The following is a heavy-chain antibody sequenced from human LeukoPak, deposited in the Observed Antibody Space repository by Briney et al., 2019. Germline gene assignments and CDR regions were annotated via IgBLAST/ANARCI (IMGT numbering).Heavy chain of an antibody. V-gene: IGHV3-15*01. CDR1: GLSISNDW. J-gene: IGHJ4*02. Sequence: GGSLRLSCAASGLSISNDWMSWVRQAPGKGLEWVARVKSKSAGETTDYAAPVKCRCTISRDDSKNTLYLQMNSLKPEDTAVYYCTLIQGWGSGSYYRDFWGQGTLVTVSS. D-gene: IGHD3-10*01. CDR2: VKSKSAGETT. CDR3: TLIQGWGSGSYYRDF.